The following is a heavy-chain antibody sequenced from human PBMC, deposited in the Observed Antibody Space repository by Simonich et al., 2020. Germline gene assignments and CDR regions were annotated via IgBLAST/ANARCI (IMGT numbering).Heavy chain of an antibody. D-gene: IGHD3-22*01. J-gene: IGHJ4*02. CDR3: ARHYYDSSGYFDY. CDR1: GGSISSSSYY. CDR2: IYYSGST. Sequence: QLQLQESGPGLVKPSETLSLTCTVSGGSISSSSYYWGWIRQPPGKGLEWIGSIYYSGSTYYNPSLKSRVTISVDTSKNQFSRKLSSVTAADTAVYYCARHYYDSSGYFDYWGQGTLVTVSS. V-gene: IGHV4-39*01.